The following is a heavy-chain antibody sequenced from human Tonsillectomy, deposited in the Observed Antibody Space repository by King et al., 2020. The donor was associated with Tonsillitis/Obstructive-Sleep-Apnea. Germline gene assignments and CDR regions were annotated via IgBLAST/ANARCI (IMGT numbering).Heavy chain of an antibody. CDR2: IYYSGST. CDR3: ARTLLWFRELLCWFDP. V-gene: IGHV4-39*01. CDR1: GGSISSSSYY. J-gene: IGHJ5*02. D-gene: IGHD3-10*01. Sequence: QLQESGPGLVKPSETLSLTCTVSGGSISSSSYYWGWIRQPPGKGLEWIGSIYYSGSTYYNPSLKSRVTISVDTSKNQFSLELSSVTAADTAVYYCARTLLWFRELLCWFDPWGQGTLVTVSS.